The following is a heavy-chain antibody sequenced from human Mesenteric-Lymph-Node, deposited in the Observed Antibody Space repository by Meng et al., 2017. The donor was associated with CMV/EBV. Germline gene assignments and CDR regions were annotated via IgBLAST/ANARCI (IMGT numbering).Heavy chain of an antibody. CDR1: GGPISSSSYY. D-gene: IGHD3-3*01. V-gene: IGHV4-39*07. Sequence: SETLSLTCTVSGGPISSSSYYWGWIRQPPGKGLEWIGSIYYSGSTYYNPSLKSRVTISVDTSKNQFSLKLSSVTAADTAVYYCARDVRSVNYYYYYGMDVWGQGTTVTVSS. CDR2: IYYSGST. CDR3: ARDVRSVNYYYYYGMDV. J-gene: IGHJ6*02.